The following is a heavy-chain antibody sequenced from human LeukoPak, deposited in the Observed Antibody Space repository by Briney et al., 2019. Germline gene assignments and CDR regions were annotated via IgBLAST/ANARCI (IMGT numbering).Heavy chain of an antibody. CDR3: ARDKYID. Sequence: QPGGSLRLSCAASGFTFSSYWMHWVRQAPGKGLVWVSRINTEGSRTDYAYSVKVRFTISRDNAKNTLYLQMNSLRAEATAVYYCARDKYIDWGQGTLVTVSS. J-gene: IGHJ4*02. V-gene: IGHV3-74*01. CDR1: GFTFSSYW. CDR2: INTEGSRT. D-gene: IGHD1-1*01.